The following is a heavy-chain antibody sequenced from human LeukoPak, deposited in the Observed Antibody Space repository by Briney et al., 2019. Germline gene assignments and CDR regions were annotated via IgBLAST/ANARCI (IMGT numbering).Heavy chain of an antibody. J-gene: IGHJ4*02. V-gene: IGHV3-7*03. D-gene: IGHD3-16*02. Sequence: PGGSLRLSCAASGFTFSSYWMSWVRQAPGKGLEWVANIKQDGSEKYYVDSVKGRFTISRDNAKNSLYLQMNSLRAEDTAVYYCAREDYDYVWGSYRLFDYWGQGTLVTVSS. CDR2: IKQDGSEK. CDR1: GFTFSSYW. CDR3: AREDYDYVWGSYRLFDY.